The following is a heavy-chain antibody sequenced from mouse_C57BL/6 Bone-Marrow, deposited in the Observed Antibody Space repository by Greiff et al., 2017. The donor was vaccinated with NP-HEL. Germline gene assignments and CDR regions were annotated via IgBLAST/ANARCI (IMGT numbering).Heavy chain of an antibody. J-gene: IGHJ3*01. CDR2: ISSGGSYT. CDR3: ARRFYDYLAWFAY. Sequence: EVQRVESGGDLVKPGGSLKLSCAASGFTFSSYGMSWVRQTPDKRLEWVGTISSGGSYTYYPDSVKGRFTISRDNAKNTLYLQMSSLTSEDTAIYYCARRFYDYLAWFAYWGQGTLVTVSA. CDR1: GFTFSSYG. V-gene: IGHV5-6*01. D-gene: IGHD2-4*01.